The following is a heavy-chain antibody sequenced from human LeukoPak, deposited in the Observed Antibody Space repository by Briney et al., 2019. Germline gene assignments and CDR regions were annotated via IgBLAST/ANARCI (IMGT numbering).Heavy chain of an antibody. CDR1: GGSISSSSYY. D-gene: IGHD4-17*01. CDR2: IYYSGST. J-gene: IGHJ5*02. Sequence: SETLSLTCTVSGGSISSSSYYWGWIRQPPGKGLEWIGSIYYSGSTYYNPSLKSRVTISVDTSKNQFSLKMSSVTAADTAIYYCARVGDYGDYVNWFDPWGPGTLVTVSS. V-gene: IGHV4-39*01. CDR3: ARVGDYGDYVNWFDP.